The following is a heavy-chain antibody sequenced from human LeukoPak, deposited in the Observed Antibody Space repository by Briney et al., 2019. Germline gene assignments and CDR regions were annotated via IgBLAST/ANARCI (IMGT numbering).Heavy chain of an antibody. V-gene: IGHV4-4*07. J-gene: IGHJ4*02. CDR1: GGSISSYY. CDR2: IYTSGST. Sequence: PSETLSLTCTVSGGSISSYYWSWIRQPAGKGLEWIGRIYTSGSTNYNPSLKSRVTMSVDTSKNQFSLKLSSVTAADTAVYYCARAPRYCSGGSCYSTFDHWGQGTLATVSP. CDR3: ARAPRYCSGGSCYSTFDH. D-gene: IGHD2-15*01.